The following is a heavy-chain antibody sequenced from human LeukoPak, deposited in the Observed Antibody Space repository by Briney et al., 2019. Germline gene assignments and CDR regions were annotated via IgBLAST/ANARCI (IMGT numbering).Heavy chain of an antibody. Sequence: SETLSLTCAVYGGSFSGYYWSWIRQPPGKGLEWIGEINHSGSTNYNPSLKSRVTISVDTSKNQFSLKLSSVTAADTAVYYCARAVTLDYWGQGTLVTVSS. CDR3: ARAVTLDY. J-gene: IGHJ4*02. CDR2: INHSGST. CDR1: GGSFSGYY. V-gene: IGHV4-34*01. D-gene: IGHD5-18*01.